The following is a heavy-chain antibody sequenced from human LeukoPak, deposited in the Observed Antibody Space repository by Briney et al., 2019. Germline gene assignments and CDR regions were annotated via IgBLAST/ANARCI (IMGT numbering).Heavy chain of an antibody. CDR3: TRGGVCGSFDS. D-gene: IGHD2-8*01. V-gene: IGHV3-74*01. J-gene: IGHJ4*02. Sequence: GGSLRLSCAASGFTFSTYWMQWVRQAPGKGLVWVSHVNGRGTDTSYADSVKGRFTISRDNAKNTLYLQMNSLRAEDTAVYYCTRGGVCGSFDSWGQGTLVTVSS. CDR2: VNGRGTDT. CDR1: GFTFSTYW.